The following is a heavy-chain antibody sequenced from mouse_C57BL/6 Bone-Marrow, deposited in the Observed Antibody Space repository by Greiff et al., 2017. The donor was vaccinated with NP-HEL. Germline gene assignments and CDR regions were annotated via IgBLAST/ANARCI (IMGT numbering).Heavy chain of an antibody. J-gene: IGHJ4*01. CDR3: ARSYSNPYYAMDY. CDR2: IYPGSGST. CDR1: GYTFTSYW. Sequence: VQLQQPGAELVKPGASVKMSCKASGYTFTSYWITWVKQRPGQGLEWIGDIYPGSGSTNYNEKFKSKATLTVDTSSSTAYMPLSSLTSEDSAVYYCARSYSNPYYAMDYWGQGTSVTVSS. D-gene: IGHD2-5*01. V-gene: IGHV1-55*01.